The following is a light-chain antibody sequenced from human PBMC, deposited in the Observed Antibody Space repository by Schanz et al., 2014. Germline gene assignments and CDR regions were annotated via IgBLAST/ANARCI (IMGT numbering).Light chain of an antibody. J-gene: IGLJ2*01. CDR2: EGS. V-gene: IGLV2-14*02. Sequence: QSALTQPASVSGSPGQSITISCTGTSGDVGTYNLVSWYQQHPGKAPKVMIYEGSKRPSGVPDRFSGSKSGNTASLTISGLQAEDEADYYCSSYTSSSTLGYVVFGGGTKLTVL. CDR1: SGDVGTYNL. CDR3: SSYTSSSTLGYVV.